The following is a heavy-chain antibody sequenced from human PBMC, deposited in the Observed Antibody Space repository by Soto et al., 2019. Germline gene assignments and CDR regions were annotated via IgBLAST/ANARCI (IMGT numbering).Heavy chain of an antibody. CDR1: GGSISSINW. CDR2: IYHSGST. Sequence: LSLTCAVSGGSISSINWWSWVRQPPGKGLEWIGEIYHSGSTNYNPSLKSRVTISVDKSKNQFSLKLSSVTAADTAVYYCARGDCSGGSCYSVDIWGQGTMVTVSS. CDR3: ARGDCSGGSCYSVDI. V-gene: IGHV4-4*02. D-gene: IGHD2-15*01. J-gene: IGHJ3*02.